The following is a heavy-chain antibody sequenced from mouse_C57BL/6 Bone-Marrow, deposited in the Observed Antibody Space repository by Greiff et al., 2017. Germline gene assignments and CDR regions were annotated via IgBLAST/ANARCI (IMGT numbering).Heavy chain of an antibody. V-gene: IGHV5-4*01. CDR1: GFTFSSYA. Sequence: DVHLVESGGGLVKPGGSLKLSCAASGFTFSSYAMSWVRQTPEKRLEWVATISDGGSYTYYPDNVKGRFTISRDNAKNNLYLQMSHLKSEDTAMYYCARHGSSTLDYWGQGTTLTVSS. CDR3: ARHGSSTLDY. J-gene: IGHJ2*01. D-gene: IGHD1-1*01. CDR2: ISDGGSYT.